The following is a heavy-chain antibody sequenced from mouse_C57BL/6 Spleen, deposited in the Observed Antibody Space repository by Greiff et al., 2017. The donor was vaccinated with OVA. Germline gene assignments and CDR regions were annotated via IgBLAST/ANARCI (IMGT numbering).Heavy chain of an antibody. CDR2: IYPGSGNT. Sequence: QVQLQQSGPELVKPGASVKISCKASGYSFTSYYIHWVKQRPGQGLEWIGWIYPGSGNTKYNEKFKGKATLTADTSSSTAYMQLSSLTSEDSAVYYCARGVVAKGDRAMDYWGQGTSVTVSS. V-gene: IGHV1-66*01. CDR3: ARGVVAKGDRAMDY. D-gene: IGHD1-1*01. J-gene: IGHJ4*01. CDR1: GYSFTSYY.